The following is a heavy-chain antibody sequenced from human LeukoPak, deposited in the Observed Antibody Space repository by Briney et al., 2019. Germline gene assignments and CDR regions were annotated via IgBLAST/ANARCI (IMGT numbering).Heavy chain of an antibody. CDR3: AISSNWYPYFQH. D-gene: IGHD6-13*01. CDR1: GFPLSSYA. J-gene: IGHJ1*01. CDR2: ISGSGGST. Sequence: PGGSLRLSCAASGFPLSSYAMSWVRQVPGKGLEWVSAISGSGGSTYYADSVKGRFTISRDNSKNTLYLQMNSLRAEDTAVYYCAISSNWYPYFQHWGQGTLVTVSS. V-gene: IGHV3-23*01.